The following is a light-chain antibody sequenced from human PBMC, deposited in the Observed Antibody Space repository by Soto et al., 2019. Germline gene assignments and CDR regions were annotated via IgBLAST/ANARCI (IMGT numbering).Light chain of an antibody. J-gene: IGKJ5*01. V-gene: IGKV3-20*01. CDR1: QSVSSSY. Sequence: EIVLTQSPGTLSLSPGERATLSCRASQSVSSSYLAWYQQKPGQAPRLLIYGASTRATGSPARFSGSGSGTEFTLTISSLQSEDFAVYYCQHYGTSSPITFGQGTRLEIK. CDR2: GAS. CDR3: QHYGTSSPIT.